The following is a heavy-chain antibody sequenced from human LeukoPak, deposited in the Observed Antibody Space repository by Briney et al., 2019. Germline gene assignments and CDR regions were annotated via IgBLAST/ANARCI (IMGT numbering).Heavy chain of an antibody. Sequence: GESLKISCKGSGYSFNSYWIGWVRQMPGKGLEWMGIIYPGYSDTRYSPSFQGQVTISADKSISTAYLQWSSLQASDTAMYYCARPTNDAFDIWGQGTMVTVSS. V-gene: IGHV5-51*01. CDR1: GYSFNSYW. CDR3: ARPTNDAFDI. CDR2: IYPGYSDT. J-gene: IGHJ3*02.